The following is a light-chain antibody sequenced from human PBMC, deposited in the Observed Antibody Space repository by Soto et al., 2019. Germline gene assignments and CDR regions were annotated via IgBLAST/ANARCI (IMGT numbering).Light chain of an antibody. CDR3: AAWDDSLNGLV. V-gene: IGLV1-44*01. Sequence: QSVLTQPPSASGTPGQRVTISCSGSSSNIGINAVNWYQQLPGTAPKLVIYDNNQRPSGVPDRFSGSKSGISASLAISGLQYEDEADYSCAAWDDSLNGLVFGTGTKLTVL. CDR2: DNN. CDR1: SSNIGINA. J-gene: IGLJ1*01.